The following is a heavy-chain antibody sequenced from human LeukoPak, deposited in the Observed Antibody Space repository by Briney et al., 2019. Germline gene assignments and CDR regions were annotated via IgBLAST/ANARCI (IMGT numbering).Heavy chain of an antibody. CDR2: ISGSGGST. D-gene: IGHD3-22*01. Sequence: GGSLRLSCAASGFIFSNYGMNWVRQAPGEGLEWVSAISGSGGSTYYADSVKGRFTISRDNSKNTLYLQMNSLRAEDTAVYYCAKKAYYDSSGELDYWGQGTLVTVSS. CDR3: AKKAYYDSSGELDY. J-gene: IGHJ4*02. V-gene: IGHV3-23*01. CDR1: GFIFSNYG.